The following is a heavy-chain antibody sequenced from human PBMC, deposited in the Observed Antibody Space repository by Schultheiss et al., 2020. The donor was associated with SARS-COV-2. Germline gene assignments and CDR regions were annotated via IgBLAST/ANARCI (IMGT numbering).Heavy chain of an antibody. D-gene: IGHD5-24*01. CDR3: ARGDGGYMYDY. J-gene: IGHJ4*02. V-gene: IGHV5-51*01. CDR2: IYPGDSDT. Sequence: GGSLRLSCKGSGYSFTSYWIGWVRQMPGKGLEWMGIIYPGDSDTRYSPSFQGHVTISVDKSISVAYLQWSSLKASDTAMYYCARGDGGYMYDYWGQGSLVTVSS. CDR1: GYSFTSYW.